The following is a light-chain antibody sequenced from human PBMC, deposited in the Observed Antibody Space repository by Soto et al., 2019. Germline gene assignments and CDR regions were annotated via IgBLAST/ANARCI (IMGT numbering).Light chain of an antibody. J-gene: IGKJ1*01. V-gene: IGKV3-20*01. CDR3: QQYGRSRT. Sequence: DIVLTQSPGTLSLSPWERATLSCRASQSVSSSYLAWYQQKPGQAPRLLIYGASSRDTGIPDRFSGSGSGTDFTLTISRLEPEDFAVYYCQQYGRSRTFGQGTRWIS. CDR2: GAS. CDR1: QSVSSSY.